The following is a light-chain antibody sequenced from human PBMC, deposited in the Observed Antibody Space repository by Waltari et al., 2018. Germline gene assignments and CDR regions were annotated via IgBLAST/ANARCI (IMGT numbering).Light chain of an antibody. CDR1: QNILYSSNSKNY. J-gene: IGKJ2*01. V-gene: IGKV4-1*01. Sequence: DIVMTQSPDSLAVSLGERATINCKSSQNILYSSNSKNYLAWYQHKPGQPPKLLIYWASTRESGVPDRFSGSGSETDFTLTIGSLQAEDVAVYYCQQYYSIPYTFGQGTKLEIK. CDR2: WAS. CDR3: QQYYSIPYT.